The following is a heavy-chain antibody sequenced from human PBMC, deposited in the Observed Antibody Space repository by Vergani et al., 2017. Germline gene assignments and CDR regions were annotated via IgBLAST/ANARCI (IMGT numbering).Heavy chain of an antibody. CDR1: GFTFSSYA. D-gene: IGHD3-10*01. V-gene: IGHV3-23*01. J-gene: IGHJ4*02. CDR3: AKDHMVRGAPLYCFDY. CDR2: ISGSGGST. Sequence: EVQLLESGGGLVQPGGSLRLSCAASGFTFSSYAMSWVRQAPGKGVEWVSAISGSGGSTYYPDSVKGRFTISRDNSKNTLYLQMNSLRAEDTAVYYCAKDHMVRGAPLYCFDYWGQGTLVTVSS.